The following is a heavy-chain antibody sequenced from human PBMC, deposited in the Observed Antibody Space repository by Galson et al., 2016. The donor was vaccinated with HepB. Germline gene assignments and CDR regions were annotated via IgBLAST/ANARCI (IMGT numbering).Heavy chain of an antibody. V-gene: IGHV3-33*01. D-gene: IGHD3-3*01. Sequence: SLRLSCAASGFTFSSYGMHWVRQAPGKGLEWVAMIWYDGSNKYYADSVKGRFTISRDNSNNTLYLEMNSLRAEDTAVYYCARDERFLEWFAPLGYWGQGTLVTVSS. CDR3: ARDERFLEWFAPLGY. J-gene: IGHJ4*02. CDR1: GFTFSSYG. CDR2: IWYDGSNK.